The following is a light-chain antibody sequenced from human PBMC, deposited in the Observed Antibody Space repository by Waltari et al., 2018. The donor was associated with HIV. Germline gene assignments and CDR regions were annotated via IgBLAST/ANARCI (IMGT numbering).Light chain of an antibody. CDR1: QGISNH. CDR3: QHYHSYPVT. J-gene: IGKJ4*01. V-gene: IGKV1-16*01. Sequence: DIQITQSPSSLSASFGDAVNITCRASQGISNHLAWIQQKPGTAPKSLIFGASILQSWVPSRFRGSGSATDFTLTINNLQAEDFATYFCQHYHSYPVTFGGGTKVE. CDR2: GAS.